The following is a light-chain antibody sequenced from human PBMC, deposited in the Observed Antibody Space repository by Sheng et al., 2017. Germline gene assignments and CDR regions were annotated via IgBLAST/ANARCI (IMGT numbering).Light chain of an antibody. Sequence: DIQMTQSPSSLSASVGDRVTITCRASQDISNSLAWYQQKPGKAPKLLLFATSRLESGVTSRFSGSGSGTDYTLTVTSLQPEDFATYFCQQYYTTPATFGQGTKVEVK. CDR1: QDISNS. J-gene: IGKJ1*01. V-gene: IGKV1-NL1*01. CDR2: ATS. CDR3: QQYYTTPAT.